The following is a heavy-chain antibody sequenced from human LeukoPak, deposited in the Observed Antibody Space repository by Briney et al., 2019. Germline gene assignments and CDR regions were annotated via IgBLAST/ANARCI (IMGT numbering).Heavy chain of an antibody. CDR2: INPNRGGT. Sequence: ASVTLSCKAYGYTFTGYYMHWVRQPPGQGLEWMGWINPNRGGTNYAQKFQGRVTMTRDTSISTAYMELSRLRSDDTAVYYCARDFSLDFWSGPYNWFDPWGQGTLVTVSS. V-gene: IGHV1-2*02. CDR3: ARDFSLDFWSGPYNWFDP. J-gene: IGHJ5*02. D-gene: IGHD3-3*01. CDR1: GYTFTGYY.